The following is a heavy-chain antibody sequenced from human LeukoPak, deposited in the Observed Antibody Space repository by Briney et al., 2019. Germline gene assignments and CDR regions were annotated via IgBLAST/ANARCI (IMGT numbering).Heavy chain of an antibody. CDR1: GYTFTGYY. CDR3: ARAACSSTSCYSLNWFDP. Sequence: ASVKVSCKASGYTFTGYYMHWLRQAPGQGLEWMGWINPNSGGTNYAQKFQGRVTMTRDTSISTAYMELSRLRSDDTAVYYCARAACSSTSCYSLNWFDPWGQGTLVTVSS. J-gene: IGHJ5*02. CDR2: INPNSGGT. V-gene: IGHV1-2*02. D-gene: IGHD2-2*01.